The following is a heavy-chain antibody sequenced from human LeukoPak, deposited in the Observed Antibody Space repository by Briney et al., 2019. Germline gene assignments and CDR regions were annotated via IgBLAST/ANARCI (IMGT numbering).Heavy chain of an antibody. Sequence: PGGSLRLSCAASEFTFSSYSMNWVRQAPGKGLEWVSYISSSSSTIYYADSVKGRFTISRDNAKNSLYLQMNSLRAEDTAVYYCARDRLGDSLEWLPLWFDPWGQGTLVTVSS. V-gene: IGHV3-48*01. J-gene: IGHJ5*02. CDR2: ISSSSSTI. D-gene: IGHD3-3*01. CDR3: ARDRLGDSLEWLPLWFDP. CDR1: EFTFSSYS.